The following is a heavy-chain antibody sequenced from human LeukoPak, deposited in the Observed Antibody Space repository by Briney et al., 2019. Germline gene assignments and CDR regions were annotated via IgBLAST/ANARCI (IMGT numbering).Heavy chain of an antibody. D-gene: IGHD6-19*01. CDR3: ARDQSSGWYAPYYYYYYGMDV. Sequence: GGSLRLSCAASGFTFSSYWMHWVRQAPGKGLVWVSRINSDGSSTSYADSVKGRFTISKDNAKNTLYLQMNSLRAEDTAVYYCARDQSSGWYAPYYYYYYGMDVWGQGTTATVSS. V-gene: IGHV3-74*01. CDR1: GFTFSSYW. J-gene: IGHJ6*02. CDR2: INSDGSST.